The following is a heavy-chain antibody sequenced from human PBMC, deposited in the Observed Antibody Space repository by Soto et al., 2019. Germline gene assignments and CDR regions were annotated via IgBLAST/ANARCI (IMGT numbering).Heavy chain of an antibody. CDR1: GFTFSSYG. Sequence: GGSLRLSCAASGFTFSSYGIHWVRQAPGKGLEWVALISYDGSNKYYADSVKGRFTISRDNAKNSLYLQMNSLRAEDTAFYYCAKEDLLRGYSGYGHFDYWGLGTLVTVYS. CDR3: AKEDLLRGYSGYGHFDY. J-gene: IGHJ4*02. D-gene: IGHD5-12*01. CDR2: ISYDGSNK. V-gene: IGHV3-30*18.